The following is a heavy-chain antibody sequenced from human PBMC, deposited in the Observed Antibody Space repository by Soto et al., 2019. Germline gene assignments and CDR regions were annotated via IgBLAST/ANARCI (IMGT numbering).Heavy chain of an antibody. CDR3: ASKSSGYQRGWFDP. V-gene: IGHV4-59*12. Sequence: SETLSLTCTVSGGSISSYYWSWIRQPPGKGLEWIGYINHSGSTNYNPSLKSRVTISVDTSKNQFSLKLSSVTAADTAVYYCASKSSGYQRGWFDPWGQGTLVTVSS. CDR2: INHSGST. CDR1: GGSISSYY. J-gene: IGHJ5*02. D-gene: IGHD3-22*01.